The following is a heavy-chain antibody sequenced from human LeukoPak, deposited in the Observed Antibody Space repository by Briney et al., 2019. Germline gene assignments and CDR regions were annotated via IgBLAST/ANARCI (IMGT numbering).Heavy chain of an antibody. CDR3: ARVRFGGDAFDI. J-gene: IGHJ3*02. V-gene: IGHV4-59*01. Sequence: SETLSLTCTVSGGSTSSYYWSWLRQPPGKGLEWIGYIYYSGSTNYNPSLKSRVTISVDTSKNQFSLKLSSVTAADTAVYYCARVRFGGDAFDIWGQGTMVTVSS. D-gene: IGHD3-10*01. CDR1: GGSTSSYY. CDR2: IYYSGST.